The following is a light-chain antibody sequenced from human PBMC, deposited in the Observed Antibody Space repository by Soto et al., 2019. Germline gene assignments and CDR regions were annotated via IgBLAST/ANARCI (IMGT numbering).Light chain of an antibody. Sequence: QSVLTQPASVSGSPGQSITISCTGSGRDIGAYDYVSWYQQHPGKAPKLLIYGVKNRPSGASYRFSASKSAFTASLTISGLQAVDEAQYYCSSYTTSYFYVFGPGTKLTVL. CDR1: GRDIGAYDY. V-gene: IGLV2-14*01. J-gene: IGLJ1*01. CDR2: GVK. CDR3: SSYTTSYFYV.